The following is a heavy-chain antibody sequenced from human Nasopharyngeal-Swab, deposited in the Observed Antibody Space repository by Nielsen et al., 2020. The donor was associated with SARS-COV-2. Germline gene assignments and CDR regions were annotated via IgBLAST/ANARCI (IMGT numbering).Heavy chain of an antibody. CDR3: ARGLLWFGELLGYYYYYGMDV. V-gene: IGHV3-11*04. Sequence: GESLKISCAASGFTFSDYYMSWLRQAPGKGLEWVSYISSSGSTIYYADSVKGRFTISRDNAKNSLYLQMNSLRAEDTAVYYCARGLLWFGELLGYYYYYGMDVWGQGTTVTVSS. CDR1: GFTFSDYY. J-gene: IGHJ6*02. D-gene: IGHD3-10*01. CDR2: ISSSGSTI.